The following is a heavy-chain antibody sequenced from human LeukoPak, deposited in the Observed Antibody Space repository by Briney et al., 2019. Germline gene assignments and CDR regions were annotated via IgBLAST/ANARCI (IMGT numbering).Heavy chain of an antibody. J-gene: IGHJ6*02. Sequence: ASVKVSCKASGYTFTGYYMHWVRQAPGQGLEWMGWINPNSGGTNYAQKFQGRVTMTRETSISTAYTELSRLRPDDTAVYYCARARFLEWLPYGMDVWGQGTTVTVSS. V-gene: IGHV1-2*02. CDR1: GYTFTGYY. CDR3: ARARFLEWLPYGMDV. D-gene: IGHD3-3*01. CDR2: INPNSGGT.